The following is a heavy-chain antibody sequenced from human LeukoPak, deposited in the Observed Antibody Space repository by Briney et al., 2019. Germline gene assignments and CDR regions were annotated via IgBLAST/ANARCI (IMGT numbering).Heavy chain of an antibody. CDR3: ARERLSAFSYGEFDF. D-gene: IGHD5-18*01. Sequence: SETLSLTCTVSGGSISSSSDYWVWIRQPPGKGLEWIGSIYYSGSASYNPSLKRQVIISVDTSRNQFSLKLTSVTAADTAVYYCARERLSAFSYGEFDFWGQGTLVTVSS. CDR1: GGSISSSSDY. V-gene: IGHV4-39*07. CDR2: IYYSGSA. J-gene: IGHJ4*02.